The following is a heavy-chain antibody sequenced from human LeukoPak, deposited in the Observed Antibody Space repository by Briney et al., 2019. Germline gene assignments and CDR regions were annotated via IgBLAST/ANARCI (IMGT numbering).Heavy chain of an antibody. CDR1: GGSISSGGYY. CDR3: ARSPLSFPWLAPFDY. Sequence: PSETLSLTCTVSGGSISSGGYYWSWIRHHPGQGLEWIGYIYYSGSTNYNPSLKSRVTISVDTSKNQFSLKLSSVTAADTAVYCCARSPLSFPWLAPFDYWGQGTLVTVSS. D-gene: IGHD6-19*01. CDR2: IYYSGST. J-gene: IGHJ4*02. V-gene: IGHV4-31*03.